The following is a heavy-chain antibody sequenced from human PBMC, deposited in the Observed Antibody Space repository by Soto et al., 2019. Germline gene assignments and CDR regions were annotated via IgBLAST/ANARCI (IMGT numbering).Heavy chain of an antibody. CDR3: AIYHLELFRFDY. CDR2: ISLYNGNT. D-gene: IGHD2-2*01. J-gene: IGHJ4*02. CDR1: DFSFTSHG. V-gene: IGHV1-18*04. Sequence: QIPLVQSGPAVKKPGASMKVSCKAYDFSFTSHGISWVRQAPGQGLEWMGWISLYNGNTNYAQKFQGRVTMTTDTSTSTAYMELRSLRSDDTAMYFCAIYHLELFRFDYWGQGNLVTVSS.